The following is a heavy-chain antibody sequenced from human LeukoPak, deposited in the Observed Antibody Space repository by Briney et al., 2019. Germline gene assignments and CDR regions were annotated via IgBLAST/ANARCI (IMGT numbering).Heavy chain of an antibody. V-gene: IGHV1-8*01. J-gene: IGHJ4*02. CDR2: MNPNSGNT. CDR1: GYTFTSYD. CDR3: ARGDYDFWSGPHPFDY. Sequence: GASVKVSCKASGYTFTSYDINWVRQATGQGLEWMGWMNPNSGNTGYAQKFQGRGTMTRYTSISTAYMELRSLRSEDTAVYYCARGDYDFWSGPHPFDYWGQGTLVTVSS. D-gene: IGHD3-3*01.